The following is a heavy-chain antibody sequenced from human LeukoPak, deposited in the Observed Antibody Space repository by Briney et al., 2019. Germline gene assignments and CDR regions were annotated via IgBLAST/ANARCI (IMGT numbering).Heavy chain of an antibody. D-gene: IGHD5-18*01. CDR2: IYHRGST. CDR1: GGSISSGNW. CDR3: AREIGGYTYGYVPREVSYYFDY. J-gene: IGHJ4*02. Sequence: SETLSLTCAVSGGSISSGNWWSWVRQPPGKGLEWIGEIYHRGSTNYNPSLKSRVTISVPTSKNQFSLKLTSVTAADTAVYYCAREIGGYTYGYVPREVSYYFDYWGQGTLVTVSS. V-gene: IGHV4-4*02.